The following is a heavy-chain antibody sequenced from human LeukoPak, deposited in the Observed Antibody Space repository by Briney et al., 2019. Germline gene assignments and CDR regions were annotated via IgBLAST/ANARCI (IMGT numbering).Heavy chain of an antibody. CDR2: IYYSGST. CDR3: ARGQWLVPVVYFDY. D-gene: IGHD6-19*01. Sequence: SQTLSLTCTVSGGSIGSGDYYWSWIRQPPGKGLEWIGNIYYSGSTYYNPSLKSRVTISVDTSKNQFSLKLSSVTAADTAVYYCARGQWLVPVVYFDYWGQGTLVTVSS. CDR1: GGSIGSGDYY. J-gene: IGHJ4*02. V-gene: IGHV4-30-4*08.